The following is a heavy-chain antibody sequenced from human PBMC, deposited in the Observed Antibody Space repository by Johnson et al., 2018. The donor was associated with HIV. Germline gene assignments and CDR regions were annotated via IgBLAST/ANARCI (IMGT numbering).Heavy chain of an antibody. CDR2: IYSGGST. D-gene: IGHD1-1*01. J-gene: IGHJ3*02. Sequence: VQLVESGGGLIQPGGSLRLSCAASGFTVSSNYMSWVRQAPGKGLEWVSVIYSGGSTYYTVSVKGRFTISRDNSKNSLYLQMNSLRAEDTALYYCAKPKLEPGYGGAFDIWGQGTMVTVSS. CDR3: AKPKLEPGYGGAFDI. CDR1: GFTVSSNY. V-gene: IGHV3-53*01.